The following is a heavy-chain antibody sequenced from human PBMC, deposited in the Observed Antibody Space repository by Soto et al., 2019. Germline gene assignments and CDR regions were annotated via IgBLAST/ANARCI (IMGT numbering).Heavy chain of an antibody. J-gene: IGHJ6*02. V-gene: IGHV1-69*01. CDR1: GGTFSSYA. Sequence: QVQLVQSGAEVKKPGSSVKVSCKASGGTFSSYAISWVRQAPGQGLEWMGGIIPIFGTANYAQKFQGRVTITEDESTSTAYMERSSLRSEDTAVYYCASGGSGYCSSTSCYKYYYGMDVWGQGTTVTVSS. CDR2: IIPIFGTA. CDR3: ASGGSGYCSSTSCYKYYYGMDV. D-gene: IGHD2-2*02.